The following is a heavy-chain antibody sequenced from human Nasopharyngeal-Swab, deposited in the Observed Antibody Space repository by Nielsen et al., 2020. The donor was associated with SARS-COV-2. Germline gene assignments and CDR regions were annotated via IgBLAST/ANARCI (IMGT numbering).Heavy chain of an antibody. D-gene: IGHD2-2*01. V-gene: IGHV3-21*01. CDR2: ISSSGSYM. J-gene: IGHJ4*02. Sequence: GESLKISCAASGFTFSDYTMNWFRQAPGQGLEWVSSISSSGSYMYYTDSVKGRFTMSRDNAKNSLYLQMNSLRAEDTAVYYCASDSRYWGQGTLVTVSS. CDR1: GFTFSDYT. CDR3: ASDSRY.